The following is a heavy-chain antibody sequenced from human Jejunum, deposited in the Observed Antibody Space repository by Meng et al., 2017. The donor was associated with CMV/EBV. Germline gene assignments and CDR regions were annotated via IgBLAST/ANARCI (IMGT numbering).Heavy chain of an antibody. CDR1: TLSNYA. CDR2: SYSGGGGL. CDR3: ANSVRSMYQLLIPPAFDA. D-gene: IGHD2-2*01. J-gene: IGHJ3*01. Sequence: TLSNYAMSGVRQGPGKGLEWVAGSYSGGGGLYYEDSGKGRFTISTADSRNTLYLQMNSLRADDTAVYYCANSVRSMYQLLIPPAFDAWGQGTMVTVSS. V-gene: IGHV3-23*03.